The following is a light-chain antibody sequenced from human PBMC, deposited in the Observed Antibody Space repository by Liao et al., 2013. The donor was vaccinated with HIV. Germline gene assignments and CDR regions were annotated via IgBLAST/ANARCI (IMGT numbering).Light chain of an antibody. J-gene: IGLJ3*02. V-gene: IGLV3-27*01. CDR2: RDN. CDR1: NIGSKS. CDR3: YSVADNNWV. Sequence: SYELTQPPSVSVAPGKTARITCGGNNIGSKSVHWHQQKPGQAPVLVIYRDNKRPSGIPERFSGSSSGTTVTLTISGAQVDDEADYYCYSVADNNWVFGGGTKLTVL.